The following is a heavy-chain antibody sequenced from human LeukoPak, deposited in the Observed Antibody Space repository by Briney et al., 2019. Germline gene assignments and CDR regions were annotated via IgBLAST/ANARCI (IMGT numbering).Heavy chain of an antibody. CDR3: ARGPLGWSDY. D-gene: IGHD1-26*01. J-gene: IGHJ4*02. Sequence: GGSLRLSCAASGFSVSNYNMNWVRQARGKGLEWVSFISESGTAIYYAESVKGRFTISRDIARNSVYLQMNGLRDEDTAMYYCARGPLGWSDYWGQGLLVTVSS. V-gene: IGHV3-48*02. CDR2: ISESGTAI. CDR1: GFSVSNYN.